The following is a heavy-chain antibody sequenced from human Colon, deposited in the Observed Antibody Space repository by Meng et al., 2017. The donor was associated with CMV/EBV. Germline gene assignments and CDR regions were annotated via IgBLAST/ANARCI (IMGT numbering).Heavy chain of an antibody. CDR3: ARDDGGYCGGIGCREPAHS. CDR1: GYYFNGYG. J-gene: IGHJ5*02. CDR2: ISAYNGNT. V-gene: IGHV1-18*01. Sequence: ASVKVSCKTSGYYFNGYGISWVRQAPGQGLEWVGWISAYNGNTDYAQKFQDRVTVTKDTSTATAYMELRSLRSDDTAIYYCARDDGGYCGGIGCREPAHSWGQGTLVTVSS. D-gene: IGHD2-2*03.